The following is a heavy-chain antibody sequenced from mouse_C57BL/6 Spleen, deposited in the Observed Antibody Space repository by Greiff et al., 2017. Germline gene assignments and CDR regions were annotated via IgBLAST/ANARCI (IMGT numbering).Heavy chain of an antibody. CDR3: ARDGSSLYWYFDV. D-gene: IGHD1-3*01. J-gene: IGHJ1*03. CDR1: GFTFSDYY. V-gene: IGHV5-16*01. Sequence: EVKLVESEGGLVQPGSSMKLSCTASGFTFSDYYMAWVRQVPEKGLEWVANINYDGSSTYYLASLKSRFIISRDNAKNILYLQMSSLKSEDTATYYCARDGSSLYWYFDVWGTGTTVTVSS. CDR2: INYDGSST.